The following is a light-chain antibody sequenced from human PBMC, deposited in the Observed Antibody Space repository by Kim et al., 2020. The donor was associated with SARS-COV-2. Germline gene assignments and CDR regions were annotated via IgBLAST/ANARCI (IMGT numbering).Light chain of an antibody. CDR3: QQYTKWPPT. Sequence: EIVMTQSPVTLSVSPGEIATLSCRASQSVSSNLAWYQQKPGQAPRLLIYDASTTATDIPARFSGSGSGTEFTLTISSLQSEDFTFYYCQQYTKWPPTFGGGTKVDIK. CDR2: DAS. CDR1: QSVSSN. V-gene: IGKV3-15*01. J-gene: IGKJ3*01.